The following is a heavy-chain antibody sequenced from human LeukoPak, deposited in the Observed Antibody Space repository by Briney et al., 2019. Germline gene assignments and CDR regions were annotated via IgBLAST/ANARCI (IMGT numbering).Heavy chain of an antibody. CDR1: GFTFSSYA. CDR2: ISGSGGGT. V-gene: IGHV3-23*01. Sequence: GGSLRLSCAASGFTFSSYAMRWVRQAPGKGLEWVSGISGSGGGTHYVDSVKGRFTISRDNSKNTLYLQMNSLRAEDTAVYFCVRGISYGFDIWGQGTMVTVFS. J-gene: IGHJ3*02. CDR3: VRGISYGFDI.